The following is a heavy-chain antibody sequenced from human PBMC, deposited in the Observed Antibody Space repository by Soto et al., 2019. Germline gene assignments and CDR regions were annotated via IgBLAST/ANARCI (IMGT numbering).Heavy chain of an antibody. V-gene: IGHV4-34*01. Sequence: QVHLQQWGAGLLKPSETLSLTCAVYGGSFSGYFWNWVRQPPGKGLEWLGEINHSGSTKYNPSLKSRVTLSVDTSKNQFSLRVFSVTAADTAVYYCARDLSGYYYGMDVWGQRTTVTVS. CDR1: GGSFSGYF. CDR3: ARDLSGYYYGMDV. CDR2: INHSGST. J-gene: IGHJ6*02.